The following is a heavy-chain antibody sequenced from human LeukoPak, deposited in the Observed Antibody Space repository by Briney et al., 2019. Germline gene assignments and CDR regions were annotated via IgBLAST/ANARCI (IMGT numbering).Heavy chain of an antibody. CDR2: ISGSGGST. CDR1: GFTFNNYV. CDR3: AKGELALGINDY. D-gene: IGHD1-26*01. Sequence: GGSLRLSCGASGFTFNNYVMTWVRQAPGKGLEWVSAISGSGGSTYYADSVKGRFTISRDNSKNTLYLQMNSLRAEDTAVYYCAKGELALGINDYWGQGTLVTVSS. V-gene: IGHV3-23*01. J-gene: IGHJ4*02.